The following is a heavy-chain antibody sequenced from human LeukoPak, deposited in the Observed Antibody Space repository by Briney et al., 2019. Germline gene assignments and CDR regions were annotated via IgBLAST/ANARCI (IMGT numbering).Heavy chain of an antibody. J-gene: IGHJ4*02. CDR1: GFTFSSYW. CDR2: INPDGREK. CDR3: ARARIQPWIFDY. Sequence: GGSLRLSCAASGFTFSSYWLTWVRQAPGKGLEWVATINPDGREKYYVDSVKGRFTISRDNSQNTLYLRMNSLRAEDTAVYYCARARIQPWIFDYWGQGTLVTVSS. V-gene: IGHV3-7*02. D-gene: IGHD5-18*01.